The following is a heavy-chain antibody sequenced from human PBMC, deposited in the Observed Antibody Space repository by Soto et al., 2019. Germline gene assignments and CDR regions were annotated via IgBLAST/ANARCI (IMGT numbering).Heavy chain of an antibody. J-gene: IGHJ4*02. CDR1: GYTFTGYY. D-gene: IGHD6-13*01. CDR3: ARGFIAAAGKLGY. V-gene: IGHV1-2*04. CDR2: INPNSGGT. Sequence: GASVKVSCKASGYTFTGYYMHWVRQAPGQGLEWMGWINPNSGGTNYAQKFQGWVTMTRDTSISTAYMELSRLRSDDTAVYYCARGFIAAAGKLGYWGQGTLVTVSS.